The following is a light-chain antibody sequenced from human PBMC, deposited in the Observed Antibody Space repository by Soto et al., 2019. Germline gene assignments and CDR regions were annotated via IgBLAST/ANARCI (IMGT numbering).Light chain of an antibody. CDR3: QQYDSYSWT. CDR2: DAS. V-gene: IGKV1-5*01. Sequence: DIQMTQSPSTLSASVGDRVTITCRASQSVSSWLAWYQQKPGKAPKLLIFDASSLDSGVPSRFSGSGSGTEFTLTISSRQPDDFATYSCQQYDSYSWTFGQGTKVEIK. J-gene: IGKJ1*01. CDR1: QSVSSW.